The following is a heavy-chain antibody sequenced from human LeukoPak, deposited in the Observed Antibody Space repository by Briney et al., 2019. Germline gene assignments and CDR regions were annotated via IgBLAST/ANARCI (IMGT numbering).Heavy chain of an antibody. D-gene: IGHD3-22*01. CDR3: ARVHVFGYYDSSGYFDY. V-gene: IGHV1-46*01. CDR2: INPSGGST. CDR1: GYTFTSYY. Sequence: ASVKVSCEASGYTFTSYYMHWVRQAPGQGLEWMGIINPSGGSTSYAQKFQGRVTMTRDTSTSTVYMELSSLRSEDTAVYYCARVHVFGYYDSSGYFDYWGQGTLVTVSS. J-gene: IGHJ4*02.